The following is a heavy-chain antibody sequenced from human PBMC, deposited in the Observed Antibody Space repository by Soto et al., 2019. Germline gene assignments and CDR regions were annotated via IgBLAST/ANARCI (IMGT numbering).Heavy chain of an antibody. V-gene: IGHV3-23*01. Sequence: LRLSCAASGFTFSSYAMSWVRQAPGKGLEWVSAISGSGGGTYYADSVKGRFTISRDNSKNTLYLQMNSLRAEDTAVYYCAKGPYDSSGYSDAFDIWGQGTMVTVSS. CDR2: ISGSGGGT. D-gene: IGHD3-22*01. CDR1: GFTFSSYA. CDR3: AKGPYDSSGYSDAFDI. J-gene: IGHJ3*02.